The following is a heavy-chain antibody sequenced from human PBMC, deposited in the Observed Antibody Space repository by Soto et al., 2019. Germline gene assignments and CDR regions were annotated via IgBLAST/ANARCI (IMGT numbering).Heavy chain of an antibody. V-gene: IGHV3-21*01. CDR3: ARLTSLVTYYYDSSGSTP. J-gene: IGHJ5*02. D-gene: IGHD3-22*01. CDR1: EFTFSSYS. Sequence: GGSLRLSCVVSEFTFSSYSMNWVRQAPGKGLEWVSSISSSSSYIYYADSVKGRFTISRDNAKNSLYLQMNSLRAEDTAVYYCARLTSLVTYYYDSSGSTPWGQGTLVTVSS. CDR2: ISSSSSYI.